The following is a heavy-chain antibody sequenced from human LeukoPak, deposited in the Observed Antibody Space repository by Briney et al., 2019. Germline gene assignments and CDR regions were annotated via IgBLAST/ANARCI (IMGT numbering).Heavy chain of an antibody. J-gene: IGHJ4*02. CDR1: GGSFSGYY. CDR3: ARGPGIAVAGYFDY. CDR2: INHSGST. Sequence: SETLSLTCAVYGGSFSGYYWSWIRQPPGKGLEWIGEINHSGSTNYNPSLKSRVTISVDTSKNQFSLKLSSVTAADTAAYYCARGPGIAVAGYFDYWGQGTLVTVSS. D-gene: IGHD6-19*01. V-gene: IGHV4-34*01.